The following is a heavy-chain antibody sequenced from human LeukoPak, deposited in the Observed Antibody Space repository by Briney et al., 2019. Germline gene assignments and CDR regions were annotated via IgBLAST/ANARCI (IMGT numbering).Heavy chain of an antibody. V-gene: IGHV3-48*01. CDR1: GRTFSSYS. CDR3: ARDRLAVAGTLPNWFDP. D-gene: IGHD6-19*01. Sequence: GGTLRLLCGASGRTFSSYSMNWVRQAPAKGLEGVSYISSSSSSIYYADSVKGRFTISRDNAKNSLYLQMNSLRAEDTAVYYCARDRLAVAGTLPNWFDPWGQGTLVTVSS. J-gene: IGHJ5*02. CDR2: ISSSSSSI.